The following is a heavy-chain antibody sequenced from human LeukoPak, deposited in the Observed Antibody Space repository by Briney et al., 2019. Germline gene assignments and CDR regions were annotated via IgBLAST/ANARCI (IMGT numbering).Heavy chain of an antibody. V-gene: IGHV3-23*01. CDR3: AKDLTMVRGVIDYFDY. Sequence: GGSLRLSCAASGFTFSGYAMSWVRQAPGKGLEWVSTISGSGGSTYYADSVKGRFTISRDNSKNTLYLQMNSLRAEDTAVYYCAKDLTMVRGVIDYFDYWGQGTLVTVSS. CDR1: GFTFSGYA. D-gene: IGHD3-10*01. J-gene: IGHJ4*02. CDR2: ISGSGGST.